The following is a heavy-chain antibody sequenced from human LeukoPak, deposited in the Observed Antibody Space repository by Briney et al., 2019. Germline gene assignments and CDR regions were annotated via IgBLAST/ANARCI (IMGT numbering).Heavy chain of an antibody. Sequence: ASVKVSCKASGYTFINYGISWVRQAPGQGLEWMGWISRYSGNTNYALQVQGRVTMTTDTSTSTAYMELRSLRSDDTAVYYCARVSVTLFGAVIILNAFDVWGQGTMVTVSS. CDR2: ISRYSGNT. J-gene: IGHJ3*01. CDR3: ARVSVTLFGAVIILNAFDV. CDR1: GYTFINYG. D-gene: IGHD3-3*01. V-gene: IGHV1-18*01.